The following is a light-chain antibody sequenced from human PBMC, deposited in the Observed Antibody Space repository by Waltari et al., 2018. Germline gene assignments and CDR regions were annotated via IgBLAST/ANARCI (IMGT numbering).Light chain of an antibody. CDR2: GAS. CDR1: QSVSSS. CDR3: LQRSNWPQFT. V-gene: IGKV3D-15*01. J-gene: IGKJ3*01. Sequence: IVMTQSPATLSLSPGERATLSCRASQSVSSSLAWYQQKPGQAPRLLISGASSRATGIPDRCSGSGSGTDVTLTISGMEPEDVGVYYCLQRSNWPQFTFGPGTKLDIK.